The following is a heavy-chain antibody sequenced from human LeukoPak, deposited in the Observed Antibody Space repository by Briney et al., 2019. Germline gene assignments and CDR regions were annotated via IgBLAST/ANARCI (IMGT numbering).Heavy chain of an antibody. CDR3: ARDRERQCSSTSCYSRSNDYSYYGMDV. CDR2: ISAYNGNT. J-gene: IGHJ6*04. V-gene: IGHV1-18*01. CDR1: GSTFTSYG. Sequence: ASVKVSCKASGSTFTSYGISWVRQPPGPGLEWVGWISAYNGNTNYAQKPQGRGTMTTDTSTSTACMELRSLRSDDTALYYCARDRERQCSSTSCYSRSNDYSYYGMDVWGKGTTVTVSS. D-gene: IGHD2-2*01.